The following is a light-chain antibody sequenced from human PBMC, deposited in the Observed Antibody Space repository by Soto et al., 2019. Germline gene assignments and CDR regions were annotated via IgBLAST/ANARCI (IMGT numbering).Light chain of an antibody. CDR3: QQYNNWPPIT. J-gene: IGKJ5*01. CDR1: QSVSSSY. V-gene: IGKV3-20*01. CDR2: GAS. Sequence: EIVMTQSPATLSLSPGERATLSCKASQSVSSSYLAWYQQRPGQAPRLLIHGASKRATGIPDRFSGRGSGTDFTLTISRLEPEDFAVYYCQQYNNWPPITFGQGTRLEIK.